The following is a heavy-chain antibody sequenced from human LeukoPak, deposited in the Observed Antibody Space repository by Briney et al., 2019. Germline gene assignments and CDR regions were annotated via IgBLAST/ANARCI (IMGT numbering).Heavy chain of an antibody. CDR3: ARVGLHAGYYYYYGMDV. V-gene: IGHV4-4*02. CDR1: GGSISSSNW. J-gene: IGHJ6*02. D-gene: IGHD3-16*01. CDR2: IYHSGST. Sequence: SETLSLTCAVSGGSISSSNWWSWVRPPPGKGLEWIGEIYHSGSTNYNPSLKSRVTISVDKSKNQFSLKLSSVTAADTAVYYCARVGLHAGYYYYYGMDVWGQGTTVTVSS.